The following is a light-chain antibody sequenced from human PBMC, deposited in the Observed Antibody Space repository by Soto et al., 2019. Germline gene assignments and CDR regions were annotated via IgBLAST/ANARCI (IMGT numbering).Light chain of an antibody. CDR3: SAYTGSTTRVV. V-gene: IGLV2-14*01. Sequence: QSALTQPASVSGSPGQSITISCTGTSSDIGSYNYVSWYQQHPGKAPKLMIYEVNNRPSGISHRFSGSRSGNTASLTISGPQTEDEADYYCSAYTGSTTRVVFGGGTKLTVL. J-gene: IGLJ2*01. CDR1: SSDIGSYNY. CDR2: EVN.